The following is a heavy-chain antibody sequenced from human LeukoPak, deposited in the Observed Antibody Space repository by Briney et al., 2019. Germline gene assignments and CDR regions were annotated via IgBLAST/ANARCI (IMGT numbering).Heavy chain of an antibody. CDR2: INHSGST. J-gene: IGHJ3*02. Sequence: SETLSLTCAVYGGSFSGYYWSWIRQPPGKGLEWIGEINHSGSTNYNPSLKSRVIISVDTSKNQFSLKLSSVTAADTAVYYCARGRLIVVTTPGRAFDIWGQGTMVTVSS. V-gene: IGHV4-34*01. CDR3: ARGRLIVVTTPGRAFDI. D-gene: IGHD3-22*01. CDR1: GGSFSGYY.